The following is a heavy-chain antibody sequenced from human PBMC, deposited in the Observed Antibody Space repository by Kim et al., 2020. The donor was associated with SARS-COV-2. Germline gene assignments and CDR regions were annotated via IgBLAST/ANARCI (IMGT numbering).Heavy chain of an antibody. V-gene: IGHV3-21*01. J-gene: IGHJ4*02. D-gene: IGHD6-19*01. CDR2: ISSSSSYI. Sequence: GGSLRLSCAASGFTFSSYSMNWVRQAPGKGLEWVSSISSSSSYIYYADSVKGRFTISRDNAKNSLYLQMNSLRAEDTAVYYCARESESWGSGWYYFDYWGQGTLVTVSS. CDR1: GFTFSSYS. CDR3: ARESESWGSGWYYFDY.